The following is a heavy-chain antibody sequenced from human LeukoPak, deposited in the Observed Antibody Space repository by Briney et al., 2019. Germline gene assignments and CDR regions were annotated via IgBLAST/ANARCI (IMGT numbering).Heavy chain of an antibody. CDR3: ASYSYYYDSSGYFDY. CDR2: INHSGST. J-gene: IGHJ4*02. CDR1: GGSFSGYY. Sequence: PSETLSLTCAVYGGSFSGYYWSWIRQPPGKGLEWIGEINHSGSTNYNPSLKSRVTISVDTSKNQFSLKLSSVTAADTAVYYCASYSYYYDSSGYFDYWGQGVLVTVSS. D-gene: IGHD3-22*01. V-gene: IGHV4-34*01.